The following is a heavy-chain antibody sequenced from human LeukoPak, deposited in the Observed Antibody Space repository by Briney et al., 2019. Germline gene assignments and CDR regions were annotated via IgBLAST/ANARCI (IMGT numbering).Heavy chain of an antibody. CDR3: ARVDTAMVIDY. CDR1: GGTFSSYA. CDR2: IIPIFGTA. Sequence: GASVKVSCKASGGTFSSYAISWVRQAPGQGLEWMGRIIPIFGTANYAQKFQGRVTITTDESTSTAYMELSSLRSEDTAVYYCARVDTAMVIDYWGQGTWSPSPQ. D-gene: IGHD5-18*01. J-gene: IGHJ4*02. V-gene: IGHV1-69*05.